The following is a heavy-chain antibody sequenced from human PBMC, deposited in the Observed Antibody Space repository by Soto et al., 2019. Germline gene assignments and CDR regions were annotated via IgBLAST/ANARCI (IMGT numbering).Heavy chain of an antibody. D-gene: IGHD3-3*01. CDR3: AALGYYDFWSGYSDYYYYGMDV. CDR1: GGSISSSSYY. V-gene: IGHV4-39*01. Sequence: SETLSLTCTVSGGSISSSSYYWGWIRQPPGKGLEWIGSIYYSGSTYYNPSLKSRVTISVDTSKNQFSLKLSSVTAADTAVYYCAALGYYDFWSGYSDYYYYGMDVWGQGTTVTVSS. J-gene: IGHJ6*02. CDR2: IYYSGST.